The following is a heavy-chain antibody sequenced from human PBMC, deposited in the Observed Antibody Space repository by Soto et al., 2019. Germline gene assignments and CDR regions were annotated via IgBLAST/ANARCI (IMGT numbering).Heavy chain of an antibody. V-gene: IGHV4-59*01. CDR3: AREYYYDSSGYYSRGAFDI. CDR2: IYNSGST. Sequence: LSLTCTVSGGSISNYYWNWIRQPPGKGLEWIGSIYNSGSTNYNPSLKSRVTISVDTSKNQFSLKQSSVTAADTAVYYCAREYYYDSSGYYSRGAFDIWGQGAMVT. D-gene: IGHD3-22*01. J-gene: IGHJ3*02. CDR1: GGSISNYY.